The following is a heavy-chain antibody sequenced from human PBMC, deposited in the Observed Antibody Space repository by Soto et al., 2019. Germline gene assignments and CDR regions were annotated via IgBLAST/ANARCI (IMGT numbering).Heavy chain of an antibody. CDR3: ARASGLMVAHNYFDF. J-gene: IGHJ4*02. Sequence: SGGSLRLSCEAFGFTFSTYTMNWVRQAPGKGLEWVSYISSIGRTISYADPVKGRFSISRDNAKNSLYLQMNSLRGEDTAVYYCARASGLMVAHNYFDFWGQGTLVTVSS. V-gene: IGHV3-48*04. CDR2: ISSIGRTI. CDR1: GFTFSTYT. D-gene: IGHD2-8*01.